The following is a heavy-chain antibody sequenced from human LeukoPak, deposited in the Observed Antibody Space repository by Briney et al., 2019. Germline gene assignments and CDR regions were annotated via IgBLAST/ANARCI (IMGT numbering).Heavy chain of an antibody. D-gene: IGHD3-10*01. CDR1: GYTFTSYY. CDR3: ARELASMVREYYFDY. J-gene: IGHJ4*02. Sequence: SCKASGYTFTSYYMHWVRQAPGKGLEWVAVIWYDGSNKYYADSVKGRFTISRDNSKNTLYLQMNSLRAEDTAVYYCARELASMVREYYFDYWGQGTLVTVSS. V-gene: IGHV3-33*01. CDR2: IWYDGSNK.